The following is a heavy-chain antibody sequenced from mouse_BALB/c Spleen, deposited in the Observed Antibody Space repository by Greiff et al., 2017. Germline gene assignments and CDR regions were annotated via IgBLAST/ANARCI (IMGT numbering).Heavy chain of an antibody. Sequence: QVQLKQSGAELVRPGTSVKVSRKASGYAFTNYLIEWVKQRPGQGLEWIGVINPGSGGTNYNEKFKGKATLTADKSSSTAYMQLSSLTSDDSAVYFCARSTFFYFDYWGQGTTLTVSS. D-gene: IGHD5-5*01. CDR3: ARSTFFYFDY. V-gene: IGHV1-54*01. CDR1: GYAFTNYL. J-gene: IGHJ2*01. CDR2: INPGSGGT.